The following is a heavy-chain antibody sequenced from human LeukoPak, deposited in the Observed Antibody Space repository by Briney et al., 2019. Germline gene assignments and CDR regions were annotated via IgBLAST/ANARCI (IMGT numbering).Heavy chain of an antibody. CDR2: ISYDGSNK. CDR3: AKDYVGRYSSDWYAQNWFDP. V-gene: IGHV3-30*18. J-gene: IGHJ5*02. Sequence: RGSLRLSCAASGFTFSNYGMHWVRQAPGKGLEWVAVISYDGSNKYYADSVKGRFTISRDNSKNTLYLQMNSPRAEDTALYYCAKDYVGRYSSDWYAQNWFDPWGQGTLVTVSS. CDR1: GFTFSNYG. D-gene: IGHD6-19*01.